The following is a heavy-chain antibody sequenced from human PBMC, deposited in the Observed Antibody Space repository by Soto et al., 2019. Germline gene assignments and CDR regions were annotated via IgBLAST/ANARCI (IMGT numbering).Heavy chain of an antibody. J-gene: IGHJ4*02. CDR1: GGSISSYY. CDR2: IYYSGST. CDR3: AREHGDFGNDY. D-gene: IGHD4-17*01. V-gene: IGHV4-59*01. Sequence: QVQLQESGPGLVKPSETLSLTCTVSGGSISSYYWSWIRQPPGKGLEWIGYIYYSGSTNYNPSLKSRVTISVDTSKNQFSLKPSSVTAADTAVYYCAREHGDFGNDYWGQGTLVTVSS.